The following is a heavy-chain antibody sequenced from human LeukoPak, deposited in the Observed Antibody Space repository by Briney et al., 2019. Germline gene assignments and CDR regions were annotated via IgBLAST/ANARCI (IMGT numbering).Heavy chain of an antibody. D-gene: IGHD6-13*01. J-gene: IGHJ4*02. CDR3: AKIAAGGTVGSGVDY. Sequence: GGSLRLSCAASGFTFSSYAMSWVRQAPGKGLEWVSAISGSGGSTYYADSVKGRFTISRDNSKNTLYLQMNSLRAEDTGVYFCAKIAAGGTVGSGVDYWGQGTPGHRLL. CDR1: GFTFSSYA. CDR2: ISGSGGST. V-gene: IGHV3-23*01.